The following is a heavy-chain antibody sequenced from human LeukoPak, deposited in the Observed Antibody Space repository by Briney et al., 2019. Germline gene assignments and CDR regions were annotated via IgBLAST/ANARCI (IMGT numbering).Heavy chain of an antibody. J-gene: IGHJ4*02. D-gene: IGHD1-26*01. V-gene: IGHV4-59*12. CDR3: ARDFGIVGATLDY. CDR1: GGSISSYY. CDR2: IYYSGST. Sequence: PSETLSLTCTVSGGSISSYYWSWIRQPPGKGLEWIGYIYYSGSTNYNPSLKSRVTISVDTSKNQFSLQLNSVTPEDTAVYYCARDFGIVGATLDYWGQGTLVTVSS.